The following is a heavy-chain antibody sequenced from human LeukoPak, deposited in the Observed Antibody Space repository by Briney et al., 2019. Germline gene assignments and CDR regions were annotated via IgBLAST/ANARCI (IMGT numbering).Heavy chain of an antibody. CDR3: ARDSPTMVRGVHVYYYYGMDV. CDR2: IYYSGST. V-gene: IGHV4-31*03. CDR1: GGSISSGGYY. Sequence: SQTLSLTCTVSGGSISSGGYYWSWIRQHPGKGLEWIGYIYYSGSTYYNPSLKSRVTISVDTSKNQFSLKLSSVTAADTAVYYCARDSPTMVRGVHVYYYYGMDVWGQGTTVTASS. J-gene: IGHJ6*02. D-gene: IGHD3-10*01.